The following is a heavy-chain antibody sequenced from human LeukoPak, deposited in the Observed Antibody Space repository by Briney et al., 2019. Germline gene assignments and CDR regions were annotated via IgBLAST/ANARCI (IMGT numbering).Heavy chain of an antibody. CDR3: AGNRGITIFGYYYYYMDV. Sequence: GGSLRLSCAASGFTVSSNYMSWVRQAPGKGLEWVSVIYSGGSTYYADSVKGRFTISRDNSKNTLYLQMNSLRAEDTAVYYCAGNRGITIFGYYYYYMDVWGKGTTVTVSS. CDR1: GFTVSSNY. J-gene: IGHJ6*03. D-gene: IGHD3-3*01. CDR2: IYSGGST. V-gene: IGHV3-66*02.